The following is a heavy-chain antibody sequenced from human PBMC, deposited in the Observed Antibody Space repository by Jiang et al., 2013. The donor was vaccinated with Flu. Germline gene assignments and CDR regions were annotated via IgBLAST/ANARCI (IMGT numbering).Heavy chain of an antibody. J-gene: IGHJ5*02. D-gene: IGHD6-6*01. CDR1: GGSISSYY. V-gene: IGHV4-59*01. CDR2: IYYSGST. Sequence: GSGLVKPSETLSLTCTVSGGSISSYYWSWIRQPPGKGLEWIGYIYYSGSTNYNPSLKSRVTISVDTSKNQFSLKLSSVTAADTAVYYCARQYSSSGYNWFDPWGQGTLVTVSS. CDR3: ARQYSSSGYNWFDP.